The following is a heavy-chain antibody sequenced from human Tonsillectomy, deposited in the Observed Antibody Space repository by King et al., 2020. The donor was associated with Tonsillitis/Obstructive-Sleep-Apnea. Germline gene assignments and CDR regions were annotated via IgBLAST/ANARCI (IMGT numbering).Heavy chain of an antibody. V-gene: IGHV3-49*05. D-gene: IGHD1-14*01. J-gene: IGHJ4*02. CDR3: SRASITEGRDY. Sequence: VQLVESGGGLVKPGRSLRLSCTASGFTFGDYVMNWFRQAPGKGLQWVGFIRSTAYGGTAEYAASVKGRFTISRDDSKSVAYLQMNSLKTEDTAVYYWSRASITEGRDYWGQGTLVTVSS. CDR1: GFTFGDYV. CDR2: IRSTAYGGTA.